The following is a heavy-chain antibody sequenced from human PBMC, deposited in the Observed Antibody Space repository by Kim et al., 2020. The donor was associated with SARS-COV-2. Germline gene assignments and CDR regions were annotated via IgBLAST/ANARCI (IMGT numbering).Heavy chain of an antibody. V-gene: IGHV3-30*04. CDR2: ISYDGSNK. Sequence: GGSLRLSCAASGFTFSSYAMHWVRQAPGKGLEWVAVISYDGSNKYYANSVKGRFTISRDNSKNTLYLQMNSLSAEDTAVYYCAEGMATSPYYSYYGMDV. D-gene: IGHD5-12*01. CDR3: AEGMATSPYYSYYGMDV. CDR1: GFTFSSYA. J-gene: IGHJ6*01.